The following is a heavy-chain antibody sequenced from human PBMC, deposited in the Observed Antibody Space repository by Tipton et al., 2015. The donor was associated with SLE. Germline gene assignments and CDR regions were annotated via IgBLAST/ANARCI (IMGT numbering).Heavy chain of an antibody. V-gene: IGHV3-74*01. D-gene: IGHD6-25*01. Sequence: SLRLSCAASGFTFSSYWMHWVRQGPGKGLVWVSRIKSDVSSTSCADSVKGRFTISRDNAKNTLYLQMNSLRAEDTAVYYCAAASFDYWGQGTLVTVSS. CDR1: GFTFSSYW. J-gene: IGHJ4*02. CDR3: AAASFDY. CDR2: IKSDVSST.